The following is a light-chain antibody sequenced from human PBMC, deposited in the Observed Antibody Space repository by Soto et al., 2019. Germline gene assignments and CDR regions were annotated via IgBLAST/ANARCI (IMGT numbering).Light chain of an antibody. J-gene: IGKJ1*01. CDR1: QSVSSSY. CDR3: QQYGSSPWS. V-gene: IGKV3-20*01. Sequence: EIVLTQSPGTLSLSPGERATLSFRASQSVSSSYLAWYQQKPGQAPRLLIYGASSRATGIPDRFSGSGSGTDFTLTISRVEPEYFAVYYCQQYGSSPWSFGQGTKVDIK. CDR2: GAS.